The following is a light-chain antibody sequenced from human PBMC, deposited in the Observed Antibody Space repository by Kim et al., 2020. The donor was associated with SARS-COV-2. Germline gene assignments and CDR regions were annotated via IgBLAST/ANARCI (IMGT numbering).Light chain of an antibody. CDR1: GSDIGDYNF. J-gene: IGLJ3*02. V-gene: IGLV2-14*04. CDR3: TTYTSSIAWV. CDR2: AVS. Sequence: GQSIAISCTGTGSDIGDYNFGSWYLQHPGTAPKLMIYAVSKRPSGVSDRFSGSKSGNTASLTISGLQAEDEADYHYTTYTSSIAWVFGGGTKLTFL.